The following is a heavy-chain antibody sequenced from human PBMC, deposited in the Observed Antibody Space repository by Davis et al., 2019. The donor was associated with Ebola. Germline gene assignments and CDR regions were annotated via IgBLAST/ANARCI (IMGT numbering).Heavy chain of an antibody. Sequence: AASVKVSCKASGYTFTSYYMHWVRQAPGQGLEWMGIINPSGGSTSYAQKFQGRVTMTRDTSTSTVYMELSSLRSEDTAVYYCAKSEQLVLPDYWGQGTLVTVSS. V-gene: IGHV1-46*01. D-gene: IGHD6-6*01. J-gene: IGHJ4*02. CDR3: AKSEQLVLPDY. CDR1: GYTFTSYY. CDR2: INPSGGST.